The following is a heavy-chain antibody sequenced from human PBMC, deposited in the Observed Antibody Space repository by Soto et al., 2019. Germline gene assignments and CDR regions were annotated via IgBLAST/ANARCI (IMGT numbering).Heavy chain of an antibody. D-gene: IGHD1-26*01. J-gene: IGHJ4*02. CDR2: ISGSGGGT. V-gene: IGHV3-23*01. CDR1: GFSFSSYT. CDR3: AKGQSGDFHY. Sequence: DVQLLESGGDLVQPGASLRLSCVASGFSFSSYTMSWVRQAPGKGLEWVSAISGSGGGTYYADSVKGRFTVSRDNSKNTLYLQVNSLRAEDTAVYYCAKGQSGDFHYWGQGTLVTVSP.